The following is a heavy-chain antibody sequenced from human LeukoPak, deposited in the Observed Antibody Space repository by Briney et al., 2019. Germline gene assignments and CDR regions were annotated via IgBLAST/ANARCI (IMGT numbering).Heavy chain of an antibody. V-gene: IGHV4-39*01. Sequence: SETLSLTCTVSGGSISSSSYYWGWIRQPPGKGLEWIGSIYYSGSTYYNPSLESRVTISVDTSKNQFSLKLSSVTAADTAVYYCARHGGYYYDSSGYLFDYWGQGTLVTVSS. CDR3: ARHGGYYYDSSGYLFDY. CDR1: GGSISSSSYY. J-gene: IGHJ4*02. D-gene: IGHD3-22*01. CDR2: IYYSGST.